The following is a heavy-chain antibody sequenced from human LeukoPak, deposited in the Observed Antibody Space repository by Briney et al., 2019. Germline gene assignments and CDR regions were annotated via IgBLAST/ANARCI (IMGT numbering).Heavy chain of an antibody. CDR1: GFTFSSYG. D-gene: IGHD4-17*01. Sequence: PGGSLRLSCAASGFTFSSYGVNWVRQAPGKGLEWVSYISSGGSTIYYADSVKGRFTISRDNAKRSLYLQMNSLRAEDTAVYYCARDLRYGDYGSWFDPWGQGTLVTVSS. V-gene: IGHV3-48*04. J-gene: IGHJ5*02. CDR2: ISSGGSTI. CDR3: ARDLRYGDYGSWFDP.